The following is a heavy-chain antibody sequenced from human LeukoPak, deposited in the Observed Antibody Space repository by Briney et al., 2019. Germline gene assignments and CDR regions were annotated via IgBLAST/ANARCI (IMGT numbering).Heavy chain of an antibody. Sequence: ASVKVSCKAPGGTFSSYAISWVRQAPGQGLEWMGGIIPIFGTANYAQKFQGRVTITTDESTSTAYMELSSLRSEDTAVYYCATVFGGSCYSGRYCRNWFDPWGQGTLVTVSS. CDR3: ATVFGGSCYSGRYCRNWFDP. CDR2: IIPIFGTA. D-gene: IGHD2-15*01. V-gene: IGHV1-69*05. CDR1: GGTFSSYA. J-gene: IGHJ5*02.